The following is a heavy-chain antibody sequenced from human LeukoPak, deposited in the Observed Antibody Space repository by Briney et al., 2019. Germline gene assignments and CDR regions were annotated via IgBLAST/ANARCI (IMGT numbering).Heavy chain of an antibody. CDR1: GFTFSSYS. J-gene: IGHJ5*02. V-gene: IGHV3-21*01. D-gene: IGHD3-3*01. CDR2: ISSSSSYI. Sequence: PGGSLRLSCAASGFTFSSYSMNWVRQAPGKGLEWVSSISSSSSYIYYADSVKGRFTISRDNAKNSLYLQMNSLRAEDTAVYYCARELRSLEWLLPFDPWGRGTLVTVSS. CDR3: ARELRSLEWLLPFDP.